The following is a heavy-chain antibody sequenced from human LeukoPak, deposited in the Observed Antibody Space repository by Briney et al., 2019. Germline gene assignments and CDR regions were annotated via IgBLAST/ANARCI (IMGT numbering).Heavy chain of an antibody. D-gene: IGHD2-21*01. CDR2: IYTSGST. Sequence: SETLSLTCTVSGGSISSGSYYWSWIRQPAGKGLEWIGRIYTSGSTNYNPSLKSRVTISVDTSKNQFSLKLSSVTAADTAVYYCARGTVGRTYCGGDCYSPIDYWCQGTLVTVSS. CDR3: ARGTVGRTYCGGDCYSPIDY. J-gene: IGHJ4*02. CDR1: GGSISSGSYY. V-gene: IGHV4-61*02.